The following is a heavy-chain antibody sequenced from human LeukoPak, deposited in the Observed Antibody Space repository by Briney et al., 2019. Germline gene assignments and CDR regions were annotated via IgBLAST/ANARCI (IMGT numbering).Heavy chain of an antibody. CDR2: INHSGST. V-gene: IGHV4-39*07. Sequence: SETLSLTCTVSGGSISSSGYYWSWIRQPPGKGLEWIGEINHSGSTNYNPSLKSRVTISVDTSKNQFSLKLSSVTAADTAVYYCARGRYSSSDYWGQGTLVTVSS. J-gene: IGHJ4*02. D-gene: IGHD6-6*01. CDR1: GGSISSSGYY. CDR3: ARGRYSSSDY.